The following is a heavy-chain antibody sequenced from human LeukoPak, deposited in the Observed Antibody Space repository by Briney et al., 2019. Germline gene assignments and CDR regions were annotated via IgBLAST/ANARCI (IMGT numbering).Heavy chain of an antibody. V-gene: IGHV4-30-2*01. CDR2: IYHSGST. CDR3: ARHGGYYYNWYFDL. CDR1: GGSISSGGYS. Sequence: SETLSLTCAVSGGSISSGGYSWSWIRQPPGKGLEWIGYIYHSGSTYYNPSLKSRVTISVDRSKNQFSLRLSSVTAADTAVYYCARHGGYYYNWYFDLWGRGTLVTVSS. D-gene: IGHD3-22*01. J-gene: IGHJ2*01.